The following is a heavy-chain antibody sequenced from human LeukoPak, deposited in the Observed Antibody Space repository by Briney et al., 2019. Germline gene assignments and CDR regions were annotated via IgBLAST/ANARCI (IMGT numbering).Heavy chain of an antibody. CDR2: IYYRGST. V-gene: IGHV4-39*01. Sequence: SETLSLTCTVSGGSISSYYWGWIRQPPGKGLEWIGSIYYRGSTYYNPSLKSRVTISVDTSKNQFSLKLSSVTAADTAVYYCARHGYNLFDYWGQGTLVTVSS. CDR1: GGSISSYY. CDR3: ARHGYNLFDY. J-gene: IGHJ4*02. D-gene: IGHD5-18*01.